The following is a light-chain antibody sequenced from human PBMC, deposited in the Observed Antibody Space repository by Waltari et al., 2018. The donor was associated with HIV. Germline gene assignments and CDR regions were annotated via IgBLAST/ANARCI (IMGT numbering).Light chain of an antibody. Sequence: QSRLTQPPSGSGAPGQRVTISCTGSKSNMGEAFDVHWYQQSPGAAPRLLIYRHDKRPSGVPDRFSASTSGSLASLVITGLQAEDEADYYCQSHDTSLTGVIFGGGTKLTV. CDR1: KSNMGEAFD. J-gene: IGLJ2*01. CDR2: RHD. V-gene: IGLV1-40*01. CDR3: QSHDTSLTGVI.